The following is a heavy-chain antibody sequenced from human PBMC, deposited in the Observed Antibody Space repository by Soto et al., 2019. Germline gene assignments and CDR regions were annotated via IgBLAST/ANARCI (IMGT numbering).Heavy chain of an antibody. V-gene: IGHV1-46*01. D-gene: IGHD2-2*01. Sequence: ASVKVSCKASGYTFTSYYMHWVRQAPGQGLEWMGIINPSGGSTSYAQKFQGRVTMTRDTSTSTVYMELSSLRSEDTAVYYCARDLEDIVVVPAASGSGRYYYYGMDVWGQGTTVTSP. CDR1: GYTFTSYY. CDR3: ARDLEDIVVVPAASGSGRYYYYGMDV. J-gene: IGHJ6*02. CDR2: INPSGGST.